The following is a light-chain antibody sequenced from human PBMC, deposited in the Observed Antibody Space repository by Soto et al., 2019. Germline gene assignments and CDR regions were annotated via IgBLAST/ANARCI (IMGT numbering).Light chain of an antibody. V-gene: IGLV1-40*01. CDR2: GNS. CDR1: SSNIGAGYD. CDR3: QSYESSLSGSYV. Sequence: QSVLTQPPSVSGAPGQRVTISCTGCSSNIGAGYDVHWYQQLPGTAPKLLIYGNSNRPSGVPDRFSGPKSGTSASLAITGLQAEDEADYYCQSYESSLSGSYVYGTGTKLTVL. J-gene: IGLJ1*01.